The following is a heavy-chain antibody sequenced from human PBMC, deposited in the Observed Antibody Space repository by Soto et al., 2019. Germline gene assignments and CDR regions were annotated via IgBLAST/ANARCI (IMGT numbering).Heavy chain of an antibody. V-gene: IGHV5-10-1*01. CDR1: GYSFGGYW. CDR3: ARHRYDPDPAPTLHNSVDS. CDR2: IDPSDSQT. D-gene: IGHD2-15*01. J-gene: IGHJ4*02. Sequence: PGEALKISCTGSGYSFGGYWITWVRQMPGKGLEWMGRIDPSDSQTYYSPSFRGHVTISVTKSITTVFLQWSSLRASDTAMPHCARHRYDPDPAPTLHNSVDSWGQGPPVTVS.